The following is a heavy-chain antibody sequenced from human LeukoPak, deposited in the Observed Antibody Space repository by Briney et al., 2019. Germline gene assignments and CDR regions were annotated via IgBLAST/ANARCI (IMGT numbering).Heavy chain of an antibody. CDR2: INHSGST. D-gene: IGHD2-2*01. V-gene: IGHV4-34*01. J-gene: IGHJ6*02. Sequence: SETLPLTCAVYGGSFSGYYWSWIRQPPGKGLEWIGEINHSGSTNYNPSLKSRVTISVDTSKNQFSLKLSSVTAADTAVYYCARVGYCSSTSCAESMDVWGQGTTVTVSS. CDR1: GGSFSGYY. CDR3: ARVGYCSSTSCAESMDV.